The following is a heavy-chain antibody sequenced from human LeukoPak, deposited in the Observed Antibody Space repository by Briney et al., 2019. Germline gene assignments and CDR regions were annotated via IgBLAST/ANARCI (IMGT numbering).Heavy chain of an antibody. V-gene: IGHV4-34*01. Sequence: PSETLSLTCAVYGGSFSGYYWSWIRQPPGKGLEWIGEISHSGSTNYNPSLKSRVTISVDTSKNQFSLKLSSVTAADTAVYYCARQGGFAPNWFDPWGQGTLVTVSS. D-gene: IGHD5-12*01. CDR1: GGSFSGYY. CDR3: ARQGGFAPNWFDP. CDR2: ISHSGST. J-gene: IGHJ5*02.